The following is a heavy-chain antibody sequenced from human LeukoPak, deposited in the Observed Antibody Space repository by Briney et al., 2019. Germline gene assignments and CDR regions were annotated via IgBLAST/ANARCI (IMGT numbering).Heavy chain of an antibody. D-gene: IGHD3-22*01. J-gene: IGHJ4*02. CDR3: ARDRHYDSSGYPGY. CDR2: ISSSGSTI. CDR1: GFTFSDYY. V-gene: IGHV3-11*01. Sequence: GGSLRLSCAASGFTFSDYYMSWTRQAPGKGLEWVSYISSSGSTIYYADSVKGRFTISRDNAKNSLYLQMNSLRAEDTAVYYCARDRHYDSSGYPGYWGQGTLVTVSS.